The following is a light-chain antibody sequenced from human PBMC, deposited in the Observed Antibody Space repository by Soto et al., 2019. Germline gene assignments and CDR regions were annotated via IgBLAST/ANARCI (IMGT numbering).Light chain of an antibody. CDR3: QQRSNT. J-gene: IGKJ4*01. CDR2: DAS. Sequence: EIGLTQSPATLSLSPGERATLSCRASQSVSSYLAWYQQKPGQAPRLLIYDASNRATGIPARFSGSGSGTDFTLTISSLEPEDFAVYYCQQRSNTFGGGTKVEIK. V-gene: IGKV3-11*01. CDR1: QSVSSY.